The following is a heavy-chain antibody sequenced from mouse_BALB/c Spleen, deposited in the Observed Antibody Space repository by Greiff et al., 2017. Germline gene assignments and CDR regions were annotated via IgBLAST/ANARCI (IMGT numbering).Heavy chain of an antibody. CDR3: ARVDDGYYSPYAMDY. D-gene: IGHD2-3*01. CDR1: GFTFSDYY. CDR2: ISDGGSYT. V-gene: IGHV5-4*02. J-gene: IGHJ4*01. Sequence: EVHLVESGGGLVKPGGSLKLSCAASGFTFSDYYMYWVRQTPEKRLEWVATISDGGSYTYYPDSVKGRFTISRDNAKNNLYLQMSSLKSEDTAMYYCARVDDGYYSPYAMDYWGQGTSVTVSS.